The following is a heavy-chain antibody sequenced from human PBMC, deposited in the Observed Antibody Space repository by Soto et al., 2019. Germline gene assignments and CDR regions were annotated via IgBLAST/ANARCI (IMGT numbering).Heavy chain of an antibody. D-gene: IGHD3-22*01. CDR1: GFTFDISA. V-gene: IGHV3-23*01. J-gene: IGHJ4*02. CDR2: ISSGGDST. Sequence: GSLRLSGAASGFTFDISAMAWVRQSPGKGLEWVSAISSGGDSTYYADSVKGRFTVSRDNSKNTLFLQMNSLRAEDAAVYYCAHIDYYDSSGYDYWGQGTLVTVSS. CDR3: AHIDYYDSSGYDY.